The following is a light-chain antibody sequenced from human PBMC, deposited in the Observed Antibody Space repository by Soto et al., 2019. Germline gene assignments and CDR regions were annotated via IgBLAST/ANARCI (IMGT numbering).Light chain of an antibody. CDR1: QSVDNN. CDR3: QQSHNWPRP. Sequence: MSQSPVTLSASPGESATLSCRASQSVDNNVAWYQQKPGQAPRLLIVGSFARATGIPARFSGSGSGTDFTLTISSLEPEDFAVYYCQQSHNWPRPFGQGTKVAIK. V-gene: IGKV3-15*01. CDR2: GSF. J-gene: IGKJ1*01.